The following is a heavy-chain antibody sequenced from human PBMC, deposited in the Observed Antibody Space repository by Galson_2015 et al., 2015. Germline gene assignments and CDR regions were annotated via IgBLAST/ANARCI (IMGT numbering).Heavy chain of an antibody. CDR2: ISSSSSTI. V-gene: IGHV3-48*02. D-gene: IGHD2-2*01. Sequence: SLRLSCAASGFTFSSYSMNWVRQAPGKGLEWVSYISSSSSTIYYADSVKGRFTVSRDNAKNSLYLQMNSLRDEDTAVYYCATSRYCSSTSPFSSSCPYYYYGMDVWGQGTTVTVSS. CDR3: ATSRYCSSTSPFSSSCPYYYYGMDV. CDR1: GFTFSSYS. J-gene: IGHJ6*02.